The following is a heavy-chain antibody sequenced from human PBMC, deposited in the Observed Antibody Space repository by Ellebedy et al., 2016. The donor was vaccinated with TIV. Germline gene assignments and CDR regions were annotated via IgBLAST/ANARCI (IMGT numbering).Heavy chain of an antibody. CDR3: ARDPPPEAGPYYYYYYGMDV. CDR2: IGASSGNT. V-gene: IGHV1-18*04. D-gene: IGHD6-13*01. J-gene: IGHJ6*02. Sequence: AASVKVSCKASGYTFTNYGITWVRQAPRQGLEWMGWIGASSGNTNYAQKLQGRVTITADKSTSTAYMELSSLRSEDTAVYYCARDPPPEAGPYYYYYYGMDVWGQGTTVTVSS. CDR1: GYTFTNYG.